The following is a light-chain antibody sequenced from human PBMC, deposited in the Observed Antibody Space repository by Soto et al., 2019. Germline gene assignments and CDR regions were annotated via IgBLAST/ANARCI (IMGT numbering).Light chain of an antibody. V-gene: IGLV1-40*01. CDR2: GNS. CDR1: SSNIGAGYD. Sequence: QSVLTQPPSVSGAPGQRVTISCTGSSSNIGAGYDVNWYQQLPGAAPKFLIYGNSNRPSGVPDRFSGSKSGTSASLAITGLQAEDEADYYCETWDTNLSAVVFGGGTQLTVL. CDR3: ETWDTNLSAVV. J-gene: IGLJ3*02.